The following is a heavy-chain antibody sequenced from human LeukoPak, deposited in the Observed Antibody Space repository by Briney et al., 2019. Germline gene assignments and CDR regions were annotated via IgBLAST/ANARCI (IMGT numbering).Heavy chain of an antibody. CDR2: IYTSGST. J-gene: IGHJ4*02. CDR1: GGSISSYY. V-gene: IGHV4-4*07. CDR3: ARQRTDYGSGSYYDY. D-gene: IGHD3-10*01. Sequence: SETLSLTCTVSGGSISSYYWSWIRQPAGKGLEWIGRIYTSGSTNYNPSLKSRVTISVDTSKNQFSLNLSSVTAADTAVYYCARQRTDYGSGSYYDYWGQGTLVTVSS.